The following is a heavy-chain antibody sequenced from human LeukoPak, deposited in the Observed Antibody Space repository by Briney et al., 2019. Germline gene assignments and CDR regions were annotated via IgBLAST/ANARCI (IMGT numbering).Heavy chain of an antibody. V-gene: IGHV3-30*02. CDR2: IRYDGTSK. CDR1: GFTFSSSG. J-gene: IGHJ4*02. Sequence: QPGGSLRLSCAASGFTFSSSGMHWVRQAPGKGLEWVAFIRYDGTSKYYADSVKGRFTISRDNSKNTVYLQMNSLRAEDTAVYYCAKETRGSYSDYWGQGTLDTVSS. CDR3: AKETRGSYSDY. D-gene: IGHD1-26*01.